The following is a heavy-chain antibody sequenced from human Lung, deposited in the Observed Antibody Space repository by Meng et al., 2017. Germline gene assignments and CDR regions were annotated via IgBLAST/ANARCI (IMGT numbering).Heavy chain of an antibody. CDR2: INHSGST. Sequence: QGRLQKWGAGLLKPSETLFLTCVVSGGSFSDYYWSWIRQPPGKGLEWIGEINHSGSTNYNPSLESRATISVDTSQNNLSLKLSSVTAADSAVYYCARGPTTMAHDFDYWGQGTLVTVSS. CDR3: ARGPTTMAHDFDY. V-gene: IGHV4-34*01. J-gene: IGHJ4*02. D-gene: IGHD4-11*01. CDR1: GGSFSDYY.